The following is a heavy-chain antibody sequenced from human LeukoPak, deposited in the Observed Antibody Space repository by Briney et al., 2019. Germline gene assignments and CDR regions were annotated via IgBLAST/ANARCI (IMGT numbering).Heavy chain of an antibody. V-gene: IGHV4-61*05. J-gene: IGHJ4*02. CDR2: IYYSGST. D-gene: IGHD5-24*01. Sequence: PSETLSLTCTVSGGSISSSSYYWGWIRQPPGKGLEWIGYIYYSGSTNYNPSLKSRVTLSVDTSKNQFSLKLSSVTAADTAVYYCARGAMTTTSTFDYWGQGTLVTVSS. CDR1: GGSISSSSYY. CDR3: ARGAMTTTSTFDY.